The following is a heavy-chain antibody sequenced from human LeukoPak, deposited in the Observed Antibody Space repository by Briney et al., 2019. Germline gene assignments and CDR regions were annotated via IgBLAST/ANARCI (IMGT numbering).Heavy chain of an antibody. J-gene: IGHJ2*01. Sequence: GGSLRLSCAASAFTFSNYAMSWVRQAPGKGLEWVSTISNSDSSTYYADSVKGRFTISRDNADNTLYLQMNSLRAEDTAVYYCAREISWYFDLWGRGALVTVSS. CDR3: AREISWYFDL. V-gene: IGHV3-23*01. CDR2: ISNSDSST. CDR1: AFTFSNYA.